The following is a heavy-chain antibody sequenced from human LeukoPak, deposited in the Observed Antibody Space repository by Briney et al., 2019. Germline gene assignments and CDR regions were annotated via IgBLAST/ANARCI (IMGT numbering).Heavy chain of an antibody. CDR1: GFTFSTYS. Sequence: GGSLRLSCAASGFTFSTYSMTWVRQGPGKGLEWVSSIYPSGDSTFYADSVKGRFTISRDNSKNTLYLQMSSQRTEDTAIYYCAKDVVPDSGWDLDYWGQGTLVTVSS. J-gene: IGHJ4*02. CDR2: IYPSGDST. V-gene: IGHV3-23*01. CDR3: AKDVVPDSGWDLDY. D-gene: IGHD6-19*01.